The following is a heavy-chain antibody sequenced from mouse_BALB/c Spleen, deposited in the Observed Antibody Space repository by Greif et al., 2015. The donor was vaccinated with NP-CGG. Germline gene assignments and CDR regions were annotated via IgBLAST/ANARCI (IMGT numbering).Heavy chain of an antibody. Sequence: QVQLQQSGPELVKPGASVKISCKASGYAFTDYVISWVKQRTGQGLEWIGEIYPGSGSTYYNEKFKGKATLTADKSSNTAYMQLSSLTSEDSAVYFCARGGYWYFDVWGAGTTVTVSS. V-gene: IGHV1-77*01. CDR2: IYPGSGST. CDR1: GYAFTDYV. CDR3: ARGGYWYFDV. J-gene: IGHJ1*01.